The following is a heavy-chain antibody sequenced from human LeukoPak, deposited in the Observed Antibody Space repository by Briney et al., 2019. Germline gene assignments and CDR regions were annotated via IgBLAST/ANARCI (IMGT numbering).Heavy chain of an antibody. D-gene: IGHD1-26*01. V-gene: IGHV3-23*01. CDR2: ITTGDGNT. Sequence: GGSLSLSCTASGFTFSSYTMTWVRQATGKGLKWVSTITTGDGNTYYADSVKGRFTVFRDDSKNTLYLQMNSLRAEDTAVYYCAKDPWEGPTKTWGSWFDPWGQGTLVTVSS. J-gene: IGHJ5*02. CDR1: GFTFSSYT. CDR3: AKDPWEGPTKTWGSWFDP.